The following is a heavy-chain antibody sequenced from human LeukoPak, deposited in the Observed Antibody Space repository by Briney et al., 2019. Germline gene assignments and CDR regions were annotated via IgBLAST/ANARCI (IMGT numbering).Heavy chain of an antibody. CDR1: GGSISTYY. J-gene: IGHJ4*02. Sequence: SETLSLTCTVSGGSISTYYWNWIRQPPGKGLEWIGYVYYSGSTNYNPSLKSRVTISIDTSKSQFSLKLSSVTAADTAVYYCARVDDRGHYYDSSGPRKLFDYWGQGTLVTVSS. D-gene: IGHD3-22*01. CDR2: VYYSGST. CDR3: ARVDDRGHYYDSSGPRKLFDY. V-gene: IGHV4-59*01.